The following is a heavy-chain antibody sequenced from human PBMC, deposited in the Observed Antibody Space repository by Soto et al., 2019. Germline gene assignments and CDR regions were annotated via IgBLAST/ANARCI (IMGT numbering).Heavy chain of an antibody. D-gene: IGHD5-18*01. V-gene: IGHV4-34*01. CDR1: GGSFSGYY. J-gene: IGHJ5*02. Sequence: PSETLSLTCAVYGGSFSGYYWSWIRQPPGKGLEWIGEINHSGSTNYNPSLKSRVTISVDTSKNQFSLKLSSVTAADTAVYYCARGKIQLWFGGWFDPWGQGTLVTVS. CDR3: ARGKIQLWFGGWFDP. CDR2: INHSGST.